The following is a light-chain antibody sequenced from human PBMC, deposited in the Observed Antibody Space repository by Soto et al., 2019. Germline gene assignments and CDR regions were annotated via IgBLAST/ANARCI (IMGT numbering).Light chain of an antibody. CDR3: QQLNSYPLA. CDR2: AAS. Sequence: DIQLTQSPSFLSASVGDRVTITCRASQGISSYLAWYQQKPGKAPKLLIYAASTLQKGVPSRFSGSGSGTAFLLTISIRQPKDYATYYCQQLNSYPLAFGGGTKVEIK. J-gene: IGKJ4*01. V-gene: IGKV1-9*01. CDR1: QGISSY.